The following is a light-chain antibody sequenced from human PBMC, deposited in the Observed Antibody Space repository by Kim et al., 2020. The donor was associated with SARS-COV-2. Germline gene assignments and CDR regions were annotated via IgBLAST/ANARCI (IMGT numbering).Light chain of an antibody. CDR3: QSYDNRLTGPHV. V-gene: IGLV1-40*01. CDR2: DYK. J-gene: IGLJ1*01. Sequence: LTHTGPRSNTNTGAGYRVNSYQHAPRTAPKLLIYDYKNRPAGLPDRCTASKSGTSASLAITGLQTEDEANYYCQSYDNRLTGPHVFGTGTKVTVL. CDR1: NTNTGAGYR.